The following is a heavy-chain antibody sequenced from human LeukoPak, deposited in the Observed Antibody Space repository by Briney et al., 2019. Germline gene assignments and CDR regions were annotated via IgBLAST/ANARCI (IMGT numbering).Heavy chain of an antibody. CDR3: AKGSSGWHGEGNFDY. V-gene: IGHV3-30*18. J-gene: IGHJ4*02. CDR2: ISYDGSNK. Sequence: GGSLRLSCAASGFTFSSYGMHWVRQAPGKGLEWVAVISYDGSNKYYADSVKGRFTISRDNSKNTLYLQMNSLRAEDTAVYYCAKGSSGWHGEGNFDYWGQGTLVIVSS. CDR1: GFTFSSYG. D-gene: IGHD6-19*01.